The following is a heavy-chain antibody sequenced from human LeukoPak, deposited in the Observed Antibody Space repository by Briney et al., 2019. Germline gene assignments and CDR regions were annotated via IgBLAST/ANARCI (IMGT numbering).Heavy chain of an antibody. CDR2: IYPGDSDT. CDR3: ASHSHSSSWPPVNWYFDL. J-gene: IGHJ2*01. Sequence: GESLKISCKGSGYSFTSYWIGWVRQMPGKGLEWMGIIYPGDSDTRYSPSFQGQVTISADKSISTAYLQWSSLKASDTAMYYCASHSHSSSWPPVNWYFDLWGRGTLVTVSS. CDR1: GYSFTSYW. V-gene: IGHV5-51*01. D-gene: IGHD6-13*01.